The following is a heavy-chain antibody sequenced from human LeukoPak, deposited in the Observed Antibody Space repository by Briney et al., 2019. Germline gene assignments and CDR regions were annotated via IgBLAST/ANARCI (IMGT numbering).Heavy chain of an antibody. D-gene: IGHD6-19*01. J-gene: IGHJ4*02. CDR3: ARGGGIAVAGRTGLDY. V-gene: IGHV4-61*01. CDR2: IYYSGST. CDR1: GGSVSSGSYY. Sequence: SETLSLTCTVSGGSVSSGSYYWSWIRQPPGKGLEWIGHIYYSGSTNYNPSLKSRVTISVDTSKNQFSLKLSSVTAADTAVYYCARGGGIAVAGRTGLDYWGQGTLVTVSS.